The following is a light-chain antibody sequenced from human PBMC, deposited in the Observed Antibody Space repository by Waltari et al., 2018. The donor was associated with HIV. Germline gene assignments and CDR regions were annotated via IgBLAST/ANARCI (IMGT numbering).Light chain of an antibody. Sequence: QSVLTLPPSVSAAPGQKVTISCSGSSSNIGNNYVSWYQQLPGTAPKLLIYENNKRPSGIPDRFSASKSGTSATLGITGLQTGDEADYYCGTWDSSLSAGGVFGGGTKLTVL. CDR1: SSNIGNNY. CDR2: ENN. V-gene: IGLV1-51*02. J-gene: IGLJ2*01. CDR3: GTWDSSLSAGGV.